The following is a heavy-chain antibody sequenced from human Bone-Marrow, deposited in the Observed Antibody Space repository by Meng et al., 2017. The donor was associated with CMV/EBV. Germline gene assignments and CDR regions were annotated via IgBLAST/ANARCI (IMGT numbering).Heavy chain of an antibody. CDR3: ASLDTATFPGVAH. CDR1: GFTFSSYW. Sequence: GGSLRLSCAASGFTFSSYWMSWVRQAPGKGLEWVANIKQDGSEKYYVDSVKGRFTISRDNAKKSLYLQMNSLRVEDTAVYFCASLDTATFPGVAHWGQGTLVTVSS. V-gene: IGHV3-7*01. CDR2: IKQDGSEK. J-gene: IGHJ5*02. D-gene: IGHD5-18*01.